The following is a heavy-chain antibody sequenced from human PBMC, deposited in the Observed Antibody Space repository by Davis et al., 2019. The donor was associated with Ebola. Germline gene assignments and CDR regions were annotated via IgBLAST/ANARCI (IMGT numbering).Heavy chain of an antibody. J-gene: IGHJ2*01. CDR1: GGSISSSSYY. Sequence: SETLSLTCTVSGGSISSSSYYWGWIRQPPGKGLEWIGSIYYSGSTYYSPSLKSRVTISVDTPKNQFSLKLSSVTAADTAVYYCARQPPSVAHWYFDVWGRGTLVTVSS. CDR2: IYYSGST. V-gene: IGHV4-39*01. CDR3: ARQPPSVAHWYFDV. D-gene: IGHD2-15*01.